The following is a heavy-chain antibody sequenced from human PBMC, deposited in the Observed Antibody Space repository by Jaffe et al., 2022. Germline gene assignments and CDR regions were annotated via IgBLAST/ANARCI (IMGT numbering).Heavy chain of an antibody. D-gene: IGHD3-10*01. V-gene: IGHV3-49*04. CDR1: GFTFGDYA. CDR2: IRSKAYGGTT. Sequence: EVQLVESGGGLVQPGRSLRLSCTASGFTFGDYAMSWVRQAPGKGLEWVGFIRSKAYGGTTEYAASVKGRFTISRDDSKSIAYLQMNSLKTEDTAVYYCTRETHYYGSGSYYPEGGFDYWGQGTLVTVSS. CDR3: TRETHYYGSGSYYPEGGFDY. J-gene: IGHJ4*02.